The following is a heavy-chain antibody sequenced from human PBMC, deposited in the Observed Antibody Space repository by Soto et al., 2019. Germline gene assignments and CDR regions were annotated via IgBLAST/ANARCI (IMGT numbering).Heavy chain of an antibody. V-gene: IGHV3-48*01. CDR3: ARGAYYYDSSGLSY. CDR2: ISSSSSTI. CDR1: GFTFSSYS. J-gene: IGHJ4*02. D-gene: IGHD3-22*01. Sequence: EVQLVESGGGLVQPGGSLRLSCAASGFTFSSYSMNWVGQAPGKGLEWVSYISSSSSTIYYADSVQGRFTISRDNAKNSLYLQMNSLRAEDTAVYYCARGAYYYDSSGLSYWGQGTLVTVSS.